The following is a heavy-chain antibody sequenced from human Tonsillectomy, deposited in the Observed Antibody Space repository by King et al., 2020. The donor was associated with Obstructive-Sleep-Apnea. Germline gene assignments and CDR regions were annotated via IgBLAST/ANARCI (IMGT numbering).Heavy chain of an antibody. D-gene: IGHD3-10*01. CDR2: NYYSGST. J-gene: IGHJ6*02. CDR3: ARAVDGSGSYSYYYNAMDV. V-gene: IGHV4-31*03. Sequence: QVQLQESGPGLVKPSQTLSLTCTVSGGSINSVGYYWTWIRQHPGKGLEWIGYNYYSGSTYYNPSLKRRFTISVDTSKNKLSLRLSSVTAADTAVYYCARAVDGSGSYSYYYNAMDVWGQGTTVTVSS. CDR1: GGSINSVGYY.